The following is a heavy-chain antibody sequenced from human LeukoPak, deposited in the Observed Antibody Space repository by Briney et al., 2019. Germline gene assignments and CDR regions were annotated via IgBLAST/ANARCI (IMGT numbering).Heavy chain of an antibody. J-gene: IGHJ5*01. CDR1: GFTFSSYG. V-gene: IGHV3-74*01. Sequence: GGSLRLSCAASGFTFSSYGMHWVRQAPGKGLVWVSRIKNDGSYTSYADSVKGRFTISRDNARNSVYLQMNSLRDEDTATYYCTRGAIPGYGDNWFWFDSWGQGTLVSVSS. D-gene: IGHD1-1*01. CDR3: TRGAIPGYGDNWFWFDS. CDR2: IKNDGSYT.